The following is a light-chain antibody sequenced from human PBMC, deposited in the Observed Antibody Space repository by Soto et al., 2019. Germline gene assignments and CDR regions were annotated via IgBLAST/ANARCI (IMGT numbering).Light chain of an antibody. CDR3: QQYNKWPLT. CDR2: AVS. J-gene: IGKJ1*01. Sequence: EIMMTQSPGTLSASPGERATLSCRASQSVSSNLAWYQQKPGQAPRLLIYAVSTRATGIPARFSGSGSGTEFTLTISSIQSEDVAVYYCQQYNKWPLTFGQGTKVEIK. V-gene: IGKV3-15*01. CDR1: QSVSSN.